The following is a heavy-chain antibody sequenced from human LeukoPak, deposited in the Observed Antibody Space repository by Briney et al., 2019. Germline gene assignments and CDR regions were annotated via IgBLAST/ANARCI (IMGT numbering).Heavy chain of an antibody. CDR3: ARDKFFYAYYFDY. CDR2: MHYSGST. Sequence: SETLSLTCTVSGGSISTSRYYWGWIRQPPGKGLEWIGSMHYSGSTYYNPSLKSRVTMSVDTSRNQFSLKLNSVTAADTAVYYCARDKFFYAYYFDYWGQGTLVTVSS. J-gene: IGHJ4*02. D-gene: IGHD2/OR15-2a*01. CDR1: GGSISTSRYY. V-gene: IGHV4-39*07.